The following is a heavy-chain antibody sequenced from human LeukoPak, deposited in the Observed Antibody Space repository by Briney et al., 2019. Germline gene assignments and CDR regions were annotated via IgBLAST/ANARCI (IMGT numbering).Heavy chain of an antibody. J-gene: IGHJ6*03. D-gene: IGHD3-3*01. Sequence: GGSLRLSCAASGFTFSSYAMSWVRQAPGKGLEWVSAISGSGGSTYYADSVKGRFTISRDNSKNTLYLQMNSLRAEDTAVYYCAKTYSDFWSGYYTVDYYMDVWGKGTAVTVSS. CDR2: ISGSGGST. V-gene: IGHV3-23*01. CDR3: AKTYSDFWSGYYTVDYYMDV. CDR1: GFTFSSYA.